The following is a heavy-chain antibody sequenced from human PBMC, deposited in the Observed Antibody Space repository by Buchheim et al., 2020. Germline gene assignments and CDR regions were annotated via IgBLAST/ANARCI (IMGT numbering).Heavy chain of an antibody. CDR1: GYTLTSYY. J-gene: IGHJ4*02. CDR3: AKDTGSSTDLHSSGWYPPFFDF. V-gene: IGHV1-46*01. Sequence: QVQLVQSGAEVKKPGASVKVSCKASGYTLTSYYMHWVRQAPGQGLEWMGIINPSGGRTSYAQKFQGRVTMTRDTSTSTVYMELSSLRSEDTAVYYCAKDTGSSTDLHSSGWYPPFFDFWGQGTL. D-gene: IGHD6-19*01. CDR2: INPSGGRT.